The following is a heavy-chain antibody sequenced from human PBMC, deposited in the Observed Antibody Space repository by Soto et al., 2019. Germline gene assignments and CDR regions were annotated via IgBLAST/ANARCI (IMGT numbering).Heavy chain of an antibody. J-gene: IGHJ5*02. CDR3: ARDVGYA. V-gene: IGHV3-7*01. D-gene: IGHD1-1*01. CDR1: GLTFSSHW. CDR2: MDEDGSRR. Sequence: GGSLRLSCAVSGLTFSSHWMSWVRQAPGKGLEWVANMDEDGSRRYYVDSVKGRFTISRDNSGNSLYLQMNSLRVEDTAVYYCARDVGYAWGQGILVTVSS.